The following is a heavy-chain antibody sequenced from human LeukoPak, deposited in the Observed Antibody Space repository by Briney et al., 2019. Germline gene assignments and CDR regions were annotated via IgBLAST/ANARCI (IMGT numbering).Heavy chain of an antibody. D-gene: IGHD4-11*01. CDR1: GGSISRSSHY. CDR3: ARNDYSNYFGY. Sequence: SETLSLTCTVSGGSISRSSHYWGWIRQPPGKGLELIGSISYGGSTFYNPSLKSRVTISVDTSKTQFSLKLTSVTAADTAVYYCARNDYSNYFGYWGQGTLVTVSS. CDR2: ISYGGST. V-gene: IGHV4-39*07. J-gene: IGHJ4*02.